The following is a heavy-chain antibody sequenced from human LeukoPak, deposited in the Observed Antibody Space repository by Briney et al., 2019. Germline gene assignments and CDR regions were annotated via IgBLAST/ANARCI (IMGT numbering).Heavy chain of an antibody. D-gene: IGHD3-16*01. CDR2: ISSSRSTI. J-gene: IGHJ3*02. Sequence: PGGTLTLSCAVCGFTFSSYEMKWVRRAPGKGVEWVSYISSSRSTISYADSEKGRLTIYRDSAKHSGYLKMNSQRAGDPAVYFVARDGGSAAAFDIWGQGTMVTVSS. V-gene: IGHV3-48*03. CDR1: GFTFSSYE. CDR3: ARDGGSAAAFDI.